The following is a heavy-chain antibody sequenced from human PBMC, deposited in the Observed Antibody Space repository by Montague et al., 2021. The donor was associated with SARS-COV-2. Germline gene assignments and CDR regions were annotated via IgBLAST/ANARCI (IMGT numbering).Heavy chain of an antibody. V-gene: IGHV4-39*02. Sequence: SETLSLTCSVSGDSISRSHYFWAWIRQPPGMGLEWIGSIDFTGKXYYXPSLKSRVTISIDTSKNHFSLRLSSVTAADSAVFYCARWGLNNAFDIWGLGTMITISS. CDR1: GDSISRSHYF. J-gene: IGHJ3*02. CDR2: IDFTGKX. CDR3: ARWGLNNAFDI. D-gene: IGHD1/OR15-1a*01.